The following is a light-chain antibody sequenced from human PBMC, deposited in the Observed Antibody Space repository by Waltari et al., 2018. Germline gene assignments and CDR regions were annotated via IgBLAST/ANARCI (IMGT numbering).Light chain of an antibody. CDR3: QQCYXXXXT. V-gene: IGKV4-1*01. Sequence: DIXMTXXPXSLAVSLGEXATXNCKSSQSVLSSSNNKNYLGWYQQKPGQPPKLLISWASTRESGVPDRFXGXXXXTXFXLTISSLXAXXXXXXXXQQCYXXXXTXGXGXKL. CDR1: QSVLSSSNNKNY. CDR2: WAS. J-gene: IGKJ2*01.